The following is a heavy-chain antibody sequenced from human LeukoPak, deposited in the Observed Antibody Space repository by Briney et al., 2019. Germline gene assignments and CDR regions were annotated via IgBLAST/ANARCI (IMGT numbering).Heavy chain of an antibody. Sequence: SETLSLTCTVSGGSISSYYWSWIRQPPGKGLEWIGYIYYSGSTNYNPSLKSRVTISVDTSKNQFSLKLSSVTAADTAVYYYARRSDFWSGYSYYFDYWGQGTLVTVSS. J-gene: IGHJ4*02. CDR2: IYYSGST. CDR1: GGSISSYY. CDR3: ARRSDFWSGYSYYFDY. V-gene: IGHV4-59*08. D-gene: IGHD3-3*01.